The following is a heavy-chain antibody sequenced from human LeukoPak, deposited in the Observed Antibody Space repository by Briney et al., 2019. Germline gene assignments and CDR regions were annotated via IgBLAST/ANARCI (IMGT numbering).Heavy chain of an antibody. CDR2: ISGSDGST. Sequence: GGSLRLSCAASGFTFSSYAMSWVRQAPGKGLEWVSSISGSDGSTYYADSVKGRFTISRDNSKNTLYLPMNSLRAEDTAVYYCASGRYGFGYWGQGTLVTVSS. CDR1: GFTFSSYA. D-gene: IGHD5-18*01. J-gene: IGHJ4*02. CDR3: ASGRYGFGY. V-gene: IGHV3-23*01.